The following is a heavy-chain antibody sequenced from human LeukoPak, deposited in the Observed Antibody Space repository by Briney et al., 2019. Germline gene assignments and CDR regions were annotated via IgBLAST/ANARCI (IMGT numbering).Heavy chain of an antibody. Sequence: GGSLRLSCAASGFTFSSYAMSWVRQTSGKGLEWAAFIESDESIRQYADLVKGRFTISRDNSKNMLYLQMNSLTTEDTAMYYSTKNAGRREGWFDPWGQGTLVTVSS. J-gene: IGHJ5*02. D-gene: IGHD1-26*01. CDR1: GFTFSSYA. V-gene: IGHV3-30*04. CDR3: TKNAGRREGWFDP. CDR2: IESDESIR.